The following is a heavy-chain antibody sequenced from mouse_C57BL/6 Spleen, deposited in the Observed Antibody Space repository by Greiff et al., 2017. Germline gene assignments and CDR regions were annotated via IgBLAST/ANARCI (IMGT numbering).Heavy chain of an antibody. V-gene: IGHV5-9*01. Sequence: EVKLMESGGGLVKPGGSLKLSCAASGFTFSSYTMSWVRQTPEKRLEWVATISGGGGNTYYPDSVKGRFTISRDNAKNTLYLQMSSLRSEDTALYYCARYPAGLWSSEGWFAYWGQGTLVTVSA. J-gene: IGHJ3*01. CDR1: GFTFSSYT. D-gene: IGHD1-1*02. CDR3: ARYPAGLWSSEGWFAY. CDR2: ISGGGGNT.